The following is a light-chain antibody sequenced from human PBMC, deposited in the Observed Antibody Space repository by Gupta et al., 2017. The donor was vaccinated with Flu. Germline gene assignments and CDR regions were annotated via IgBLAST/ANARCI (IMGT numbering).Light chain of an antibody. CDR1: QNVGNS. CDR2: GAS. J-gene: IGKJ4*01. V-gene: IGKV3-15*01. CDR3: QQYNTWPPLT. Sequence: TLSLSPGEGATLSCRASQNVGNSLAWYQQKPGQAPRLLIFGASTRATGIPARFSGSGSGTEFTLTISSLQSEDFAVYYCQQYNTWPPLTFGGGTNVEIK.